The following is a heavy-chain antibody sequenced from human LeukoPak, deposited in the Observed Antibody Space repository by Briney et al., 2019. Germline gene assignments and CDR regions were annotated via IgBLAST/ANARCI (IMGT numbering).Heavy chain of an antibody. D-gene: IGHD3-9*01. CDR1: GFTFSSYE. Sequence: GGSLRLSCAASGFTFSSYEMNWVRQAPGKGLEWVSYISSSGSTIYYADSVKGRFTISRDNAKNSLYLQINSLRAEDTAVYYCFGTPKDILTGYYRIGAFDIWGQGTMVTVSS. CDR2: ISSSGSTI. CDR3: FGTPKDILTGYYRIGAFDI. V-gene: IGHV3-48*03. J-gene: IGHJ3*02.